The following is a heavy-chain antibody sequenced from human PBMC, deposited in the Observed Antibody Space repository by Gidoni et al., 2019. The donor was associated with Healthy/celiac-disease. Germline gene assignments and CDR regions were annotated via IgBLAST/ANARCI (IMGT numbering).Heavy chain of an antibody. J-gene: IGHJ4*02. CDR1: GSTFSSYS. CDR3: ARKIVEMATTD. CDR2: ISSSSSYI. V-gene: IGHV3-21*01. Sequence: EVQLVESGGGLVKPGGSLRLSCAASGSTFSSYSMNWVRQAPGKGLEWVSSISSSSSYIYYADSVKGRFTISRDNAKNSLYLQMNSLRAEDTAVYYCARKIVEMATTDWGQGTLVTVSS. D-gene: IGHD3-22*01.